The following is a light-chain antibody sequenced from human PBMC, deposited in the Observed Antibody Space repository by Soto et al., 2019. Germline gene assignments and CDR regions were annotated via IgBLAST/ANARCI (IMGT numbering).Light chain of an antibody. CDR1: SSDVGGYNF. CDR2: EVT. V-gene: IGLV2-8*01. CDR3: SSYAGSNMGV. J-gene: IGLJ1*01. Sequence: QSALTQPPSASGSPGQSVTIYCTGTSSDVGGYNFVSWYQQHPGKAPKLIIYEVTQRPSGVPDRFSGSKSGNTASLTVSGLQAEDEADYYCSSYAGSNMGVFGTGTKLTVL.